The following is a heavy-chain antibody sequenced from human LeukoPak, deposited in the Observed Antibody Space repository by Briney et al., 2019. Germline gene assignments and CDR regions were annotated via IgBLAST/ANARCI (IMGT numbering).Heavy chain of an antibody. CDR3: ARLQYYYDSSGYYHRYYYYMDV. CDR1: GGSFSGYY. D-gene: IGHD3-22*01. V-gene: IGHV4-34*01. CDR2: INHSGST. Sequence: KASETLSLTCAVYGGSFSGYYWSWIRQPPGKGLEWIGEINHSGSTNYNPSLKSRVTISVDTSKNQFSLKLSSVTAADTAVYYCARLQYYYDSSGYYHRYYYYMDVWGKGTTVTISS. J-gene: IGHJ6*03.